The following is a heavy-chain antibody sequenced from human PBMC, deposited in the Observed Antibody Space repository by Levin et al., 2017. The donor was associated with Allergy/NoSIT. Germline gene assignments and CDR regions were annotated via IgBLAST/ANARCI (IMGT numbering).Heavy chain of an antibody. Sequence: TGESLKISCEVSGFTFSDYYMSWIRQAPGKGLEWVSYISSSGSVMDYADSVKGRFTISRDNAKNSLNLQMNSLRADDTAVYYCARGGYTYGHGWFDPWGQGTLVTVS. D-gene: IGHD5-18*01. CDR2: ISSSGSVM. J-gene: IGHJ5*02. CDR3: ARGGYTYGHGWFDP. V-gene: IGHV3-11*01. CDR1: GFTFSDYY.